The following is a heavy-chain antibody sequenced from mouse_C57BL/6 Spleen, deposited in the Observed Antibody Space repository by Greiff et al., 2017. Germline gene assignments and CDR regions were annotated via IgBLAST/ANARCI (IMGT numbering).Heavy chain of an antibody. V-gene: IGHV1-62-3*01. J-gene: IGHJ3*01. Sequence: VQLQQPGAELVKPGASVKLSCKASGYTFTSYWMHWVKQRPGRGLEWIGRIDPNSGGTKYNEKFKSKATLTADKSSSTAYMELRSLTSEDSAVYYCTRDDYDAAFFAYWGQGTLVTVSA. CDR2: IDPNSGGT. CDR3: TRDDYDAAFFAY. D-gene: IGHD2-4*01. CDR1: GYTFTSYW.